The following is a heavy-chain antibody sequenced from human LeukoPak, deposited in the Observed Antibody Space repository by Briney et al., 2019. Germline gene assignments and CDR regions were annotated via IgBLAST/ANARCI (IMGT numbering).Heavy chain of an antibody. J-gene: IGHJ4*02. CDR2: IYYTGST. Sequence: GSLRLSCAASGFTFSSYAISWVRQPPGKGLEWIGSIYYTGSTYYNPSLRSRVSISVDTSKNQFTLKLSSVTAADTAVYYCARRGVVATPDANFWGQGTLVTVSS. V-gene: IGHV4-39*01. CDR3: ARRGVVATPDANF. D-gene: IGHD5-12*01. CDR1: GFTFSSYA.